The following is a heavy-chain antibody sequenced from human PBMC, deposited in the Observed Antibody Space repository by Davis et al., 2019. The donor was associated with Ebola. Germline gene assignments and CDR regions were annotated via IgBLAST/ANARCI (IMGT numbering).Heavy chain of an antibody. CDR1: GFTFSSYG. D-gene: IGHD5-24*01. CDR2: IWYDGSNK. CDR3: ANARRDGYNFGFS. V-gene: IGHV3-30*02. Sequence: GGSLRLSCAASGFTFSSYGMHWVRQAPGKGLEWVAVIWYDGSNKYYADSVKGRFTISRDNSKNTLYLQMNSLRAEDTAVYYCANARRDGYNFGFSWGQGTLVTVSS. J-gene: IGHJ4*02.